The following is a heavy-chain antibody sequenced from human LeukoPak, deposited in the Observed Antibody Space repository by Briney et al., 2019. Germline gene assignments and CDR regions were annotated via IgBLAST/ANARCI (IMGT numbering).Heavy chain of an antibody. D-gene: IGHD3-10*01. Sequence: GGSLRLSCAASGFTFSSYWMHWVRQAPGKGLVWVSRINSDGSSTSYADSVKGRFTISRDNAKNTLYLQMNSLRAEDTAEYYCARAETEDYYGSGSSIYFDYWGQGTLVTVSS. CDR1: GFTFSSYW. J-gene: IGHJ4*02. CDR2: INSDGSST. V-gene: IGHV3-74*01. CDR3: ARAETEDYYGSGSSIYFDY.